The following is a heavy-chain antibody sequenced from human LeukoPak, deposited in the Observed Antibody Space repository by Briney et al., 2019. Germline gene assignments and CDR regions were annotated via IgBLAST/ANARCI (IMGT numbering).Heavy chain of an antibody. CDR2: IYPGDSDT. Sequence: GESLKISGKGSGYSFTGYRIGWVRQMPGKGMEWMGIIYPGDSDTRYSPSFQGQVTISADKSISTAYLQWSSLKASDTAMYYCARHQEIYYYYYMDVWGKGTTVTVSS. CDR3: ARHQEIYYYYYMDV. CDR1: GYSFTGYR. J-gene: IGHJ6*03. V-gene: IGHV5-51*01.